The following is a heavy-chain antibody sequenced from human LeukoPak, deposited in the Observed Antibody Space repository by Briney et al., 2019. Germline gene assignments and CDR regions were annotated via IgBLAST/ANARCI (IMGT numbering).Heavy chain of an antibody. J-gene: IGHJ4*02. D-gene: IGHD6-13*01. CDR3: ARAAAAAGNDH. CDR2: INPNTGST. V-gene: IGHV1-46*01. CDR1: GYTFTSYG. Sequence: GASVKVSCKASGYTFTSYGISWVRQAPGQGLEYMGIINPNTGSTTYAQKFQGRVTMTRDTSTSTVHMELSGLRSEDTAVYYCARAAAAAGNDHWGQGTLVTVSS.